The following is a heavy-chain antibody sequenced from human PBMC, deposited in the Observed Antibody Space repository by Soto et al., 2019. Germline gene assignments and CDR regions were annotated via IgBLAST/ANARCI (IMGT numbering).Heavy chain of an antibody. V-gene: IGHV4-59*08. CDR2: IYYSGST. D-gene: IGHD5-12*01. Sequence: QVQLQESGPGLVKPSETLSLTCTVSGGSISSYYWSWIRQPPGKGLEWIGYIYYSGSTNYNPSLKIRVTISVDTAKNQFSLKLSSVTAADTAVYYCASGWDSGYDTYYYYGMDVWGQGTTVTVSS. CDR3: ASGWDSGYDTYYYYGMDV. J-gene: IGHJ6*02. CDR1: GGSISSYY.